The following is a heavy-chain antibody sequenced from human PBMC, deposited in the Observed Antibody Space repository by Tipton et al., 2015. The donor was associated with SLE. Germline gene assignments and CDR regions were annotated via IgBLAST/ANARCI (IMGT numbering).Heavy chain of an antibody. J-gene: IGHJ5*02. Sequence: TLSLTCSVSGGSINSEDSHWAWVRQPPGKRLEWIGNIAYSGETYYNPSLKSRLTISRDTSKNQFYLEVTSMTAADTAVYYCARQIFDGSVADYFDPWGQGSLVTVSS. D-gene: IGHD3-10*01. CDR3: ARQIFDGSVADYFDP. CDR1: GGSINSEDSH. V-gene: IGHV4-39*07. CDR2: IAYSGET.